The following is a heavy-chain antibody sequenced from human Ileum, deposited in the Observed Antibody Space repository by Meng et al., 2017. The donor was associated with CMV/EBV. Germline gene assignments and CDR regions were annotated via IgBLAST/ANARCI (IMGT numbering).Heavy chain of an antibody. Sequence: CKASGYTFTGYYMHWVRQAPGQGLEWMGWINPNSGGTNYAQKFQGRVTMTRDTSISTAYMELSRLRSDDTAVYYCAREIGGNRRGGDYWGQGTLVTVSS. V-gene: IGHV1-2*02. D-gene: IGHD4-23*01. J-gene: IGHJ4*02. CDR2: INPNSGGT. CDR1: GYTFTGYY. CDR3: AREIGGNRRGGDY.